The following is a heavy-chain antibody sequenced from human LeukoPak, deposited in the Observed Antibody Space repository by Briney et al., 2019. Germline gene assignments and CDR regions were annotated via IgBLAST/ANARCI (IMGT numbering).Heavy chain of an antibody. Sequence: PGGSLRLSCAASGFIFSHFAMTWVRQAPGKGLEWVSGIIDTGRSTFYADSVKGRFTISRDNSKNTLYLQMNSLRAEDTALYYCVKFHGHPTTNYYMDVWGEGTTVTVSS. V-gene: IGHV3-23*01. J-gene: IGHJ6*03. D-gene: IGHD1-1*01. CDR3: VKFHGHPTTNYYMDV. CDR1: GFIFSHFA. CDR2: IIDTGRST.